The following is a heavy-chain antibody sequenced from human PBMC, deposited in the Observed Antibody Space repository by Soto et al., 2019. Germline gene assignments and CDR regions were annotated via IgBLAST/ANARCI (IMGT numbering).Heavy chain of an antibody. J-gene: IGHJ6*02. CDR3: SRRGDYGETSIYYYYGMDV. CDR1: GYSFTSSW. V-gene: IGHV5-51*01. Sequence: GDSLKISCKGSGYSFTSSWIGSVRQMPGKGLEWMGIIYPADSDTRYSPSFQGQVTISADKSISTAYLQWSSLTPSDTALYHRSRRGDYGETSIYYYYGMDVWGQGTTVSVSS. D-gene: IGHD4-17*01. CDR2: IYPADSDT.